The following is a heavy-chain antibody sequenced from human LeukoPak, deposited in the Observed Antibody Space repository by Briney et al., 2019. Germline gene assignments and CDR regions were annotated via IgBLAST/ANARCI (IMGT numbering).Heavy chain of an antibody. D-gene: IGHD6-19*01. J-gene: IGHJ4*02. CDR1: GGSISSYY. Sequence: SETLSLTCTVPGGSISSYYWSWLRQPPGKGLEWIGYIYYSGSTNYNPSLKSRVTISVDTSKNQFSLKLSSVTAADTAVYYCATGIAVAGTGFDYWGQGTLVTVSS. V-gene: IGHV4-59*01. CDR2: IYYSGST. CDR3: ATGIAVAGTGFDY.